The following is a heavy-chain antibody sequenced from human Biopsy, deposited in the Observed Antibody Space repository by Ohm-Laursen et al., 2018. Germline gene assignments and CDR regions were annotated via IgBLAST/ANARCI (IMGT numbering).Heavy chain of an antibody. CDR2: IFNSANT. CDR1: GGSISSGGSY. J-gene: IGHJ5*02. Sequence: SQTLSLTCTVSGGSISSGGSYWSWIRQRPGKGLEWIGYIFNSANTYYNPSLKNLITISGDTSKNQFSLKLNSVTAADTAMYYCARGDYFDSNGYFWFDPWGQGTLVTVSP. V-gene: IGHV4-31*01. D-gene: IGHD3-22*01. CDR3: ARGDYFDSNGYFWFDP.